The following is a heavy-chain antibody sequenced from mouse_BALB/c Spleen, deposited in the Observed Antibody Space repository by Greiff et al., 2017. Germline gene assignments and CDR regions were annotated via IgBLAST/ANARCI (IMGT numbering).Heavy chain of an antibody. CDR1: GFSLTGYG. V-gene: IGHV2-6-7*01. CDR2: IWGDGST. Sequence: VQLQESGPGLVAPSQSLSITCTVSGFSLTGYGVNWVRQPPGKGLEWLGMIWGDGSTDYNSALKSRLSISKDNSKSQVFLKMNSLQTDDTARYYCAREQFPYYYAMDYWGQGTSVTVSA. J-gene: IGHJ4*01. CDR3: AREQFPYYYAMDY.